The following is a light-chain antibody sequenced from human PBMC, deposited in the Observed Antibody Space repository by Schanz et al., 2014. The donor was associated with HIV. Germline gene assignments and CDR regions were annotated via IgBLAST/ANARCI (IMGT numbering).Light chain of an antibody. Sequence: DIVMTQSRDSLTVSLGERATINCESSHSILHTSSNKNYLAWYQQKPGQPPKLLISWASTRDSGVPDRFTGSGSVTDFTLTISSLQAEDAAVYFCQQYFSIPPTFGQGTRVEI. CDR3: QQYFSIPPT. V-gene: IGKV4-1*01. CDR2: WAS. CDR1: HSILHTSSNKNY. J-gene: IGKJ1*01.